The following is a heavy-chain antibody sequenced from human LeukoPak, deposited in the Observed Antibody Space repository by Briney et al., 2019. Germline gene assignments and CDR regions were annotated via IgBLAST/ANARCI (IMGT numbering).Heavy chain of an antibody. V-gene: IGHV3-48*04. CDR3: ARVAVAGPKGGDY. J-gene: IGHJ4*02. D-gene: IGHD6-19*01. Sequence: GGSLRLSCAASGFTFSSYSMNWVRQAPGKGLEWVSYISSSSSTIYYADSVKGRFTISRDNAKNSLYLQMNSLRAEDTAVYYCARVAVAGPKGGDYWGQGTLVTVSS. CDR2: ISSSSSTI. CDR1: GFTFSSYS.